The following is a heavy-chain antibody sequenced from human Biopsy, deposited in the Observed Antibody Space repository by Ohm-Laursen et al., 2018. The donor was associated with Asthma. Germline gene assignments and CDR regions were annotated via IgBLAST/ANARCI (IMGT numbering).Heavy chain of an antibody. V-gene: IGHV3-30*18. J-gene: IGHJ4*02. Sequence: SLRLSCAASGFTFSSYGMHWVRQAPGKGLDWVAVISFDGSNKNYTDSVKGRFTISRDNSGNTLHLQMNSLRAEDTAAYYCAKDVFPGWELRRGPDYWGQGTLVTVSS. CDR3: AKDVFPGWELRRGPDY. CDR1: GFTFSSYG. D-gene: IGHD1-26*01. CDR2: ISFDGSNK.